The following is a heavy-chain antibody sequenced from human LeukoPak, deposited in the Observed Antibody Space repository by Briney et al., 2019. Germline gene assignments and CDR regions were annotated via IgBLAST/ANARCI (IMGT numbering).Heavy chain of an antibody. D-gene: IGHD6-13*01. J-gene: IGHJ3*02. CDR3: ASAIAAAGTGHAFDI. Sequence: GGSLRLSCAASGLTVSSNYMSWVRQAPGKGLEWVSVIYSGGSTYYADSVKGRFTISRDNSKNTLYLQMNSLRAEDTAVYYCASAIAAAGTGHAFDIWGQGTMVTVSS. CDR1: GLTVSSNY. V-gene: IGHV3-53*01. CDR2: IYSGGST.